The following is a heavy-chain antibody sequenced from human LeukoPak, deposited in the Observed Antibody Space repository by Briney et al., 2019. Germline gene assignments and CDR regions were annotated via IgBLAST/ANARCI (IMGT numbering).Heavy chain of an antibody. Sequence: GGSLRLSCAASGFTFSSYAMSWVRQAPGKGLEWVSAISGSGGSTYYADSVKGRFTISRDNSKNTLYLQMNSLRAEDTAVYYCAPLSTGIVGATTSFGYWGQGTLVTVSS. CDR3: APLSTGIVGATTSFGY. CDR2: ISGSGGST. V-gene: IGHV3-23*01. CDR1: GFTFSSYA. J-gene: IGHJ4*02. D-gene: IGHD1-26*01.